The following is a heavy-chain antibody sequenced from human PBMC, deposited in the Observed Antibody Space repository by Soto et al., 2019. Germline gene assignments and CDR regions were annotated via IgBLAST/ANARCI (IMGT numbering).Heavy chain of an antibody. D-gene: IGHD6-19*01. CDR3: ATTGAVAGTDGWFDP. J-gene: IGHJ5*02. V-gene: IGHV1-24*01. CDR1: GYTLTELS. Sequence: GASVKVSCKVSGYTLTELSMHWVRQAPGKGLEWMGGFDPEDGETIYAQKFQGRVTMTEDTSTDTAYMELSSLRSEDTAVYYCATTGAVAGTDGWFDPWGQGTLVTVSS. CDR2: FDPEDGET.